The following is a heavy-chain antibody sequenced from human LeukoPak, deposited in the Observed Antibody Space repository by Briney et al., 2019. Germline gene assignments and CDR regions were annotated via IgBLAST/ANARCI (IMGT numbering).Heavy chain of an antibody. V-gene: IGHV3-30*02. CDR2: IRYDESNK. CDR1: EFTFSNYG. D-gene: IGHD3-10*02. CDR3: AELGITMIGGV. Sequence: GGSLRLSCAASEFTFSNYGMHWVRQAPGKGLEWVAFIRYDESNKYYADSVKGRFTISRDNSKNTLYLQMNSLRAEDTAVYYCAELGITMIGGVWGKGTTVTISS. J-gene: IGHJ6*04.